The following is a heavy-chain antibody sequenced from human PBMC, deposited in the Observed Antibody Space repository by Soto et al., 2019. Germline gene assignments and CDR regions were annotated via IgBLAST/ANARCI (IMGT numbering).Heavy chain of an antibody. Sequence: PGGSLRLSCAASGFTFSSYSMNWVRQAPGKGLEWVSYISSSSSTIYYVDSVKGRFTISRDNAKNSLYLQMNSLRAEDTAVYYCAGPSPFDYWGQGTLVTVSS. J-gene: IGHJ4*02. CDR2: ISSSSSTI. CDR1: GFTFSSYS. V-gene: IGHV3-48*01. CDR3: AGPSPFDY.